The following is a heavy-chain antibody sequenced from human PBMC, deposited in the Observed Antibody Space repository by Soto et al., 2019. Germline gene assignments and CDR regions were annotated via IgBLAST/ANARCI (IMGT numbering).Heavy chain of an antibody. CDR3: AGGSSLCWECFHH. J-gene: IGHJ1*01. CDR2: VYNSGST. D-gene: IGHD2-2*01. V-gene: IGHV4-59*01. Sequence: QVQLQESGPGLVKPSETLSLTCNVSGGSISSYYWSWIRQPPGKGLEYIGHVYNSGSTIHSPSLKSRATISVDTSKNQFSLKLTSVTAADTSVYYCAGGSSLCWECFHHLGEGILIPVSS. CDR1: GGSISSYY.